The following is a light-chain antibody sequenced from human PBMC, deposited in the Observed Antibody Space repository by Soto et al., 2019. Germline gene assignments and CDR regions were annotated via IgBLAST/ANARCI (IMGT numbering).Light chain of an antibody. J-gene: IGLJ1*01. CDR3: GTWDNTLTAFV. Sequence: QSALTQPASVSGSPGQSIAISCTGTSGDVGGYDYVSWYQQHPDKAPKLMIYEVTKRPSWVSNRFSGSKSGTSATLGITGLQTGDEADYYCGTWDNTLTAFVFGTGTKVTVL. CDR2: EVT. CDR1: SGDVGGYDY. V-gene: IGLV2-14*01.